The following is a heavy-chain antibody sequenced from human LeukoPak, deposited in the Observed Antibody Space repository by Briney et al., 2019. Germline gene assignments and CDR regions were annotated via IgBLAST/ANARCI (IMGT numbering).Heavy chain of an antibody. D-gene: IGHD4-17*01. Sequence: PSETLSLTCAVYGGSFSGYYWSWIRQPPGKGLEWIGEINHSGSTNYNPSLKGRVTISVDTSKNQFPLKLSSVTAADTAVYYCARGGIYGDYDFDYWGQGTLVTVSS. CDR2: INHSGST. J-gene: IGHJ4*02. CDR1: GGSFSGYY. CDR3: ARGGIYGDYDFDY. V-gene: IGHV4-34*01.